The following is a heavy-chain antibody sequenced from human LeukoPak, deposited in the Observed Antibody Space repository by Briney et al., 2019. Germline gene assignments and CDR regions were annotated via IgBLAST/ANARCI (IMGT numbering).Heavy chain of an antibody. CDR1: GYTLTELS. Sequence: SVKVSCKVSGYTLTELSMHWVRQAPGQGPEWMGGIIPIFGTANYAQKFQGRVTITADESTSTAYMELSSLRSEDTAVYYCARWYSGYDYLYIPAGHDHWGQGTLVTVSS. J-gene: IGHJ4*02. CDR3: ARWYSGYDYLYIPAGHDH. V-gene: IGHV1-69*13. D-gene: IGHD5-12*01. CDR2: IIPIFGTA.